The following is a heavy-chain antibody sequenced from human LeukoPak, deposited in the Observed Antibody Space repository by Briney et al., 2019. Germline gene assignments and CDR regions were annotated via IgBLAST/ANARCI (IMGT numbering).Heavy chain of an antibody. D-gene: IGHD3-3*02. J-gene: IGHJ6*02. V-gene: IGHV4-34*01. CDR2: INHSGST. Sequence: SETLSPTCAVYGGSFSGYYWSWIRQPPGKGLEWIGEINHSGSTNYNPSLKSRVTISVDTSKNQFSLKLSSVTAADTAVYYCARASGIFGVVIRHGMDVWGQGTTVTVSS. CDR1: GGSFSGYY. CDR3: ARASGIFGVVIRHGMDV.